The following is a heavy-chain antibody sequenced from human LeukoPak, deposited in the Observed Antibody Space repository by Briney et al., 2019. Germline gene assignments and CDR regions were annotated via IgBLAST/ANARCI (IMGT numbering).Heavy chain of an antibody. CDR3: AKDDGPYSLTPYSVGLLAY. CDR1: GYTFSNFG. J-gene: IGHJ4*02. CDR2: ISKDGTYK. Sequence: PGGSLRLSCEVCGYTFSNFGVNWVRQAPGKGLEWVAVISKDGTYKYFSDHMKRRFSKSRDHSKNTVYLQINSLRSEDTGVYYCAKDDGPYSLTPYSVGLLAYWAPRPLVTVSS. V-gene: IGHV3-30*18. D-gene: IGHD4-11*01.